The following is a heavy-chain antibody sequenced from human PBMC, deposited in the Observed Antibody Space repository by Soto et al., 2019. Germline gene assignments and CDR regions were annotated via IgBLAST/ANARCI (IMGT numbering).Heavy chain of an antibody. J-gene: IGHJ4*02. CDR1: GGTFSSYA. Sequence: QVQLVQSGAEVKKPGSSVKVSCKASGGTFSSYAISWVRQAPGQGLEWMGGIIPIFGTANYAQKFQGRVTITADKSTSTAYMELSSLRSEDTAVYYCASRLGYCSSTSCCPFDYWGQGTLVTVSS. CDR3: ASRLGYCSSTSCCPFDY. V-gene: IGHV1-69*06. D-gene: IGHD2-2*01. CDR2: IIPIFGTA.